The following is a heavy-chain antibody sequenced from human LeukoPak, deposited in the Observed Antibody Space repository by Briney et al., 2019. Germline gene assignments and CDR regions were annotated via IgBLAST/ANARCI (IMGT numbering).Heavy chain of an antibody. D-gene: IGHD2-15*01. V-gene: IGHV3-30*03. CDR2: ISNDGSRK. CDR3: ARGSVATPPSFNY. Sequence: GGSLRLSCAPSGFTFSRHGMHWVRQAPGKGLEWVAIISNDGSRKYYAHSVQGRLSISRDNSKNTLYLHMKSLRVEDTAFYYCARGSVATPPSFNYWGQGTLVTVSS. CDR1: GFTFSRHG. J-gene: IGHJ4*02.